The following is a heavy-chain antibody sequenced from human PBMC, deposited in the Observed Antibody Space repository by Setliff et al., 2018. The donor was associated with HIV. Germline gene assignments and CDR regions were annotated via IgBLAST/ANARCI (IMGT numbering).Heavy chain of an antibody. Sequence: LSLTCTVSGGSISSHYWSWIRQPPGKGLEWIGDIYYSGRTNYNPSLKSRVTISVDTSKNQFSLQLSSVTAADTAVYYCGSAGDGRPFYYYYYMDVWGKGTTVTVSS. CDR2: IYYSGRT. J-gene: IGHJ6*03. V-gene: IGHV4-59*11. CDR1: GGSISSHY. CDR3: GSAGDGRPFYYYYYMDV. D-gene: IGHD6-13*01.